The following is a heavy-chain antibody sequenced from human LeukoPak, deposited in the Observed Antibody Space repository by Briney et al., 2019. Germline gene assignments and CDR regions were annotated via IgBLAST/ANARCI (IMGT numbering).Heavy chain of an antibody. V-gene: IGHV1-69*05. J-gene: IGHJ4*02. CDR2: IIPIFDTA. CDR3: ASGLELRFVFDY. CDR1: GGTFSSYA. Sequence: SVKVSYKASGGTFSSYAISWVRQAPGQGLEWMGGIIPIFDTANYAQKFQGRVTITTDESTSTAYMELSSLRSEDTAVYYCASGLELRFVFDYWGQGTLVTVSS. D-gene: IGHD1-7*01.